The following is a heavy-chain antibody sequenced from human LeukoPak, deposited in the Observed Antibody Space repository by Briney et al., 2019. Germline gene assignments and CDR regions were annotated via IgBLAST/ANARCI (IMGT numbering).Heavy chain of an antibody. Sequence: GGPLRLSCAASGFTFSSYDMHWVRQAPGKGLEGVADISYDGSNKYYADSVKGRFTISRDNSKNTLYLQMNSLRAEDTAVYYCAKDFLGTYYDYVWGSYRYTGFDYWGQGTLVTVSS. CDR3: AKDFLGTYYDYVWGSYRYTGFDY. CDR1: GFTFSSYD. CDR2: ISYDGSNK. J-gene: IGHJ4*02. V-gene: IGHV3-30*18. D-gene: IGHD3-16*02.